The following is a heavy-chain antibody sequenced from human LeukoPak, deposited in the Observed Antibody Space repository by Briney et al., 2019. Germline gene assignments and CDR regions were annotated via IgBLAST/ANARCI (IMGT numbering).Heavy chain of an antibody. D-gene: IGHD6-19*01. Sequence: RRSPRLSCAASGFTFDDYAMHWVRQAPGKGLEWVSGISWNSGSIGYADSVKGRFTISRDNAKNSLYLQMNSLRAEDTALYYCAKDAYSSGWFFDYWGQGTLVTVSS. CDR2: ISWNSGSI. V-gene: IGHV3-9*01. CDR1: GFTFDDYA. CDR3: AKDAYSSGWFFDY. J-gene: IGHJ4*02.